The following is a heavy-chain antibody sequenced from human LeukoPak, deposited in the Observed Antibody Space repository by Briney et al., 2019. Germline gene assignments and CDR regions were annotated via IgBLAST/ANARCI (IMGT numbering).Heavy chain of an antibody. V-gene: IGHV4-39*01. Sequence: SETLSPTCTVSGGSISSSSYYWGWIRQPPGKGLEWIGSIYYSGSTYYNPSLKSRVTISVDTSKNQFPLKLSSVTAADTAVYYCASYSSSWEFTDYWGQGTLVTVSS. CDR3: ASYSSSWEFTDY. J-gene: IGHJ4*02. CDR2: IYYSGST. D-gene: IGHD6-13*01. CDR1: GGSISSSSYY.